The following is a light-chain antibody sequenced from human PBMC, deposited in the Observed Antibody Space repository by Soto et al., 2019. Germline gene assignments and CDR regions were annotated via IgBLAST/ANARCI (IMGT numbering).Light chain of an antibody. CDR1: QGIGSS. CDR3: QQAKSFPWT. Sequence: DIQMTQSPSSVSASVGDRVTINCRASQGIGSSLAWYQQKPGKAPNLLIYAASTFQSGVPSRFDASGSGTDFPLTISSLKPADFGIYYCQQAKSFPWTFGQGTKVGIK. J-gene: IGKJ1*01. V-gene: IGKV1-12*01. CDR2: AAS.